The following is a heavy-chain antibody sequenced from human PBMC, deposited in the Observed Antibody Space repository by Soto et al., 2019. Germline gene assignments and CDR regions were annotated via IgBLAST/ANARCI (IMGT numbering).Heavy chain of an antibody. D-gene: IGHD6-19*01. CDR1: GYTFTSHG. Sequence: ASGKVSCKASGYTFTSHGIRRVRQAPGQGLEWMGWISAYNGNTNYAQKLQGRVTMTTDTSTSTAYMELRSLRSDDTAVYYCATLRLWGYSSGSIYYCNYYAGDVVDQGTTV. CDR3: ATLRLWGYSSGSIYYCNYYAGDV. J-gene: IGHJ6*02. CDR2: ISAYNGNT. V-gene: IGHV1-18*04.